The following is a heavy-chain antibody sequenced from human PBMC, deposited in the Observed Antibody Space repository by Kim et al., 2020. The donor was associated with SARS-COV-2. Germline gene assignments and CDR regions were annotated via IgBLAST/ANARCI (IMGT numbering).Heavy chain of an antibody. D-gene: IGHD6-19*01. Sequence: SETLSLTCAVYGGSFSGYYWSWIRQPPGKGLEWIGEINHSGSTNYNPSLKSRVTISVDTSKNQFSLKLSSVTAADTAVYYCARGPWLVGFDYWGQGTLVTVSS. J-gene: IGHJ4*02. V-gene: IGHV4-34*01. CDR1: GGSFSGYY. CDR3: ARGPWLVGFDY. CDR2: INHSGST.